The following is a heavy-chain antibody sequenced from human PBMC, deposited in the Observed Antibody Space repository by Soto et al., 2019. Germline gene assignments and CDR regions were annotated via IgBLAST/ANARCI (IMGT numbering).Heavy chain of an antibody. D-gene: IGHD7-27*01. CDR2: INAGNGNT. CDR1: GYTFTSYA. J-gene: IGHJ4*02. Sequence: QVQLVQSGAEVKKPGASVKVSCKASGYTFTSYAMHWVRQAPGQRLEWMGWINAGNGNTKYSQRFQGRVTITRDRSASTAYVELSSLRSEDTAVYYFARAPTGDEWGSFDYWGQGTMVTVSS. V-gene: IGHV1-3*01. CDR3: ARAPTGDEWGSFDY.